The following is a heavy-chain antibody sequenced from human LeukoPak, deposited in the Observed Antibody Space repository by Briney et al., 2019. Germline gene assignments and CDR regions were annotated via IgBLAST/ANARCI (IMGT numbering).Heavy chain of an antibody. J-gene: IGHJ4*02. CDR1: GGSFSGYY. Sequence: SETLSLTCAVSGGSFSGYYWSWIRQPPGKGLEWIGEINHSGSTNYNPSLKSRVTISVDTSKNQFSLKLSSVTAADTAVYYCARGRARSSSYFRDYDYWGQGTLVTVSS. CDR2: INHSGST. V-gene: IGHV4-34*01. D-gene: IGHD6-6*01. CDR3: ARGRARSSSYFRDYDY.